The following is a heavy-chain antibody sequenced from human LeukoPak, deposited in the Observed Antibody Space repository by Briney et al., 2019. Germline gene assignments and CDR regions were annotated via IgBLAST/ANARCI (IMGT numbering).Heavy chain of an antibody. Sequence: ASVKVSCKASGYTFTSYYMHWVRQAPGQGLEWMGIINPSGGSTSYAQKFQGRVTMTRDTSTSTVYMELSSLRSEDTAVYYCARAIGDTAMVTGYFDYWGQGTLVTVSS. CDR1: GYTFTSYY. CDR3: ARAIGDTAMVTGYFDY. V-gene: IGHV1-46*01. D-gene: IGHD5-18*01. CDR2: INPSGGST. J-gene: IGHJ4*01.